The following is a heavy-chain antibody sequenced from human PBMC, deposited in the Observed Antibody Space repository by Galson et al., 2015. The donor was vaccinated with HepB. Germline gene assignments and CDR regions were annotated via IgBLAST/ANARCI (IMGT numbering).Heavy chain of an antibody. V-gene: IGHV3-7*01. CDR2: IKQDGSEK. CDR3: AREGRVAITYFDY. D-gene: IGHD2-15*01. Sequence: SLRLSCAASGFPFSRYWMSWARQAPGKGLEWVANIKQDGSEKHYVDSVKDRFTISRDNAKNSLYLHVSNLRVEDTAVYYCAREGRVAITYFDYWGQGTLVTVSS. J-gene: IGHJ4*02. CDR1: GFPFSRYW.